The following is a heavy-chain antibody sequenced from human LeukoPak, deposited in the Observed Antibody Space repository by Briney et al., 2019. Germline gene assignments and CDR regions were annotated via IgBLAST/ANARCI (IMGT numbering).Heavy chain of an antibody. CDR3: APFSAVTHYYFDY. Sequence: GGSLRLSCAASGFTFSSHSLMWVRQAPGKGLEWVSSISPDSGYIYYADSVKGRFTISRDNAGNSLFLQMNSLGAEDTAVYYCAPFSAVTHYYFDYWGQGTLVTVSS. D-gene: IGHD6-13*01. CDR1: GFTFSSHS. CDR2: ISPDSGYI. J-gene: IGHJ4*02. V-gene: IGHV3-21*01.